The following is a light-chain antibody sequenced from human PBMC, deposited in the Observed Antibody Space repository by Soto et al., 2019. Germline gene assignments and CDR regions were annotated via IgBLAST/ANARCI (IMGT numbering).Light chain of an antibody. CDR2: AAS. CDR3: QESYRTPRT. CDR1: PIINSY. Sequence: DIQMTQSPSSLSASVGDRVTITCRASPIINSYLNWYQQKPGKAPKLLIYAASSLQSGVPSRFSGSGSGTDFTLTISSLQPEDFATYYCQESYRTPRTFGQGTRLEI. J-gene: IGKJ2*01. V-gene: IGKV1-39*01.